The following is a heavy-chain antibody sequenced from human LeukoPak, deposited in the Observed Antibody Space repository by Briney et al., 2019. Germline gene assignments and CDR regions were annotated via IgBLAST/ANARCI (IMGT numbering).Heavy chain of an antibody. CDR1: GYTFTSYY. CDR3: AKEHGRNYYDSSGFAPTDAFDI. D-gene: IGHD3-22*01. Sequence: ASVKVSCKASGYTFTSYYMHWVRQAPGQGLEWMGIINPSGGSTSYAQKFQGRVTMTRDMSTSTVYMELSSLRSEDTAVYYCAKEHGRNYYDSSGFAPTDAFDIWGQGTMVTVSS. J-gene: IGHJ3*02. V-gene: IGHV1-46*01. CDR2: INPSGGST.